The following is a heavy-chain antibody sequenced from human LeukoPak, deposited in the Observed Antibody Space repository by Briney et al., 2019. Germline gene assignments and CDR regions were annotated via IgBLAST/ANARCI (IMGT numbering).Heavy chain of an antibody. CDR2: IYYSGST. D-gene: IGHD6-19*01. CDR3: ARARYSSGWADAFDI. V-gene: IGHV4-39*07. CDR1: GGSISSSSYY. J-gene: IGHJ3*02. Sequence: TSETLSLTCTVSGGSISSSSYYWGWIRQPPGKGLEWIGSIYYSGSTYYNPSLKSRVTISVDTSKNQFSLKLSSVTAADTAVYYCARARYSSGWADAFDIWGQGTMVTVSS.